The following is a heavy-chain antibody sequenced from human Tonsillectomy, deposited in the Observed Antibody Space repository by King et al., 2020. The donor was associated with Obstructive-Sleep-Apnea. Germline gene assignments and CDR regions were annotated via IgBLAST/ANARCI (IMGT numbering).Heavy chain of an antibody. CDR1: GFTFSSYA. J-gene: IGHJ4*02. D-gene: IGHD4-23*01. CDR3: ARSMTTVGTPPDY. Sequence: VQLVESGGGVVQPGRSLRLSCAASGFTFSSYAMHWVRQAPGKGLEWVAVISYDGSNKYYADSVKGRFTISRDNSKNTLYLQMNSLRAEDTAGYYCARSMTTVGTPPDYWGQGTLVTVSS. V-gene: IGHV3-30-3*01. CDR2: ISYDGSNK.